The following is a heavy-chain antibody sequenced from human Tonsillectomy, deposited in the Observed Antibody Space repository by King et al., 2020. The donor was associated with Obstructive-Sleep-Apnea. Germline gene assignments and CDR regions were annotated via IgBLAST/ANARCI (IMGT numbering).Heavy chain of an antibody. CDR2: IRYDGSNK. V-gene: IGHV3-30*02. CDR3: AKGDYYDSSGYFVAFDI. CDR1: GFTFSSYG. Sequence: VQLVESGGGVVQPGRSLRLSCAASGFTFSSYGMHWVRQAPGKGLEWVAFIRYDGSNKYYADSVKGRFTISRDNSKNTLYLQMNSLRAEDTAVYYCAKGDYYDSSGYFVAFDIWGQGTMVTVSS. J-gene: IGHJ3*02. D-gene: IGHD3-22*01.